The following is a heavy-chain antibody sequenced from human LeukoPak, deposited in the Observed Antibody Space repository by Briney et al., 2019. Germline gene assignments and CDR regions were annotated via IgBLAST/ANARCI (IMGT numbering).Heavy chain of an antibody. J-gene: IGHJ4*02. Sequence: GGSMRLSCAASGFTFSNHAMSWVRQAPGKGLQWVAVISGGGRTTEYADFVKGRFTISRDNSKNTLSLQMNSLTVEDTAIYFCAKNVVVKRYIDFWGQGTLVTVSS. CDR1: GFTFSNHA. CDR3: AKNVVVKRYIDF. V-gene: IGHV3-23*01. D-gene: IGHD2-15*01. CDR2: ISGGGRTT.